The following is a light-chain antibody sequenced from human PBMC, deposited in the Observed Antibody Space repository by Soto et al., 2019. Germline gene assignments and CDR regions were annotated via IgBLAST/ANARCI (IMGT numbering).Light chain of an antibody. J-gene: IGLJ2*01. CDR1: SSNIGAGYD. CDR2: SNN. CDR3: AAWDDSLNGVL. Sequence: QSVLTQPPSVSGAPGQRVTISCTGSSSNIGAGYDVHWYQQLPGTAPKLLIYSNNQRPSGVTDRFSGSKSGTSASLAISGLQSEDEADYYCAAWDDSLNGVLFGGGTKVTVL. V-gene: IGLV1-40*01.